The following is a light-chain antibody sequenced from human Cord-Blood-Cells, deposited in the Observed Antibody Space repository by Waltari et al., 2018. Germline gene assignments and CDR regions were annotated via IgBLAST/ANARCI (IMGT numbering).Light chain of an antibody. CDR1: SSDVGGYNY. CDR2: DVS. Sequence: QSALTQPASVSGSPGQSITISCTGPSSDVGGYNYFSWYQHHPGKAPKLMIYDVSNRPSGVSNRFAGSKSGNTASLTISGLQAEDEADYYCSSYTSSSTYVFGTGTKVTVL. V-gene: IGLV2-14*03. J-gene: IGLJ1*01. CDR3: SSYTSSSTYV.